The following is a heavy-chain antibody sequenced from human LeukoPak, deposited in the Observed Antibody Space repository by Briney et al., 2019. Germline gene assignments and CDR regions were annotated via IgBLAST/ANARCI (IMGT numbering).Heavy chain of an antibody. J-gene: IGHJ1*01. CDR2: INTDGSST. D-gene: IGHD4-17*01. V-gene: IGHV3-74*01. CDR1: GFTFSSYW. CDR3: ARSGTTVTDEYFQH. Sequence: GGSLRLSCAASGFTFSSYWMHWVRQAPGKGLVWVSRINTDGSSTTYADSVKGRFTISRGNAKNTLYLQMNSLGAEDTAVYYCARSGTTVTDEYFQHWGQGTLVTASP.